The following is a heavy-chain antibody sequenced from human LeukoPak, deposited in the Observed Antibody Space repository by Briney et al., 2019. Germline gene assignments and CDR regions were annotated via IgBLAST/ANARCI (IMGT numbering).Heavy chain of an antibody. CDR2: MYHNGST. CDR3: AREYYGGNFDY. J-gene: IGHJ4*02. Sequence: TSETLSLTCTVSGGSISSYSYYWGWIRQPPGKGLEWIGSMYHNGSTYYNPSLKSRVTISVDTSKNQFSLKLSSVTAADTAVYYCAREYYGGNFDYWGQGTLVTVSS. CDR1: GGSISSYSYY. V-gene: IGHV4-39*07. D-gene: IGHD4-23*01.